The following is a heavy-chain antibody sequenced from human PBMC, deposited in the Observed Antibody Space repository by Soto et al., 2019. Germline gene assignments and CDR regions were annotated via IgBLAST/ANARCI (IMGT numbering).Heavy chain of an antibody. CDR2: IYYSGST. J-gene: IGHJ4*02. D-gene: IGHD3-16*01. CDR3: ARNPYDYVWGILTGIDY. Sequence: PSETLSLTCTVSGGSISSSSYYWGWIRQPPGKGLEWIGSIYYSGSTYYNPSLKSRVTISVDTSKNQFSLKLSSVTAADTAVYYCARNPYDYVWGILTGIDYWGQGTLVTVS. CDR1: GGSISSSSYY. V-gene: IGHV4-39*07.